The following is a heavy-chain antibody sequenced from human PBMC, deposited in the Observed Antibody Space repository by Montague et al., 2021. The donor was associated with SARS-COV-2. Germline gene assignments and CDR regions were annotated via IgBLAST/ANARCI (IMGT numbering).Heavy chain of an antibody. CDR2: IYYSGTT. D-gene: IGHD3-10*01. CDR3: ARGMIRGVTTPFDY. Sequence: SETLSLTCSVSSGSIISSGYYWGWIPQPPGKELEWIGNIYYSGTTYYNPSLQSRGTISVDTTKNHLSLRLSSVTAADTAVYFCARGMIRGVTTPFDYWGQGSQVTVSS. CDR1: SGSIISSGYY. V-gene: IGHV4-39*02. J-gene: IGHJ4*02.